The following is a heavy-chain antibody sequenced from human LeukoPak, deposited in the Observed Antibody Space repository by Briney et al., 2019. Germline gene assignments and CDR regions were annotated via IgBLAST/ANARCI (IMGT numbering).Heavy chain of an antibody. J-gene: IGHJ4*02. CDR3: AIHIAAAGSSDY. V-gene: IGHV1-18*01. Sequence: ASVKVSCKASGYTVTSYGISWVRQAPGQGLEWMGWISAYNGNTNYAQKLQGRVTMTTDTSTSTAYMELRSLRSDDTAVYYCAIHIAAAGSSDYWGQGALVTVSS. CDR2: ISAYNGNT. CDR1: GYTVTSYG. D-gene: IGHD6-13*01.